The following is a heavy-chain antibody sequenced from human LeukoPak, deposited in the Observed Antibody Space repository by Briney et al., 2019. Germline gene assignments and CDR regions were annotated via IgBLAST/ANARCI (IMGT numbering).Heavy chain of an antibody. V-gene: IGHV3-66*01. CDR2: IYFAGSA. D-gene: IGHD5-12*01. J-gene: IGHJ6*02. CDR3: AGSLGYSSDSYYYGMDV. Sequence: GGSLRLSCAASGFTVSDNYMTWVRQAPGKGLEWVSVIYFAGSAYYADSVKGRFTISRDDSKNTVYLQMDILSADDTAVYYCAGSLGYSSDSYYYGMDVWGQGTTVIVSS. CDR1: GFTVSDNY.